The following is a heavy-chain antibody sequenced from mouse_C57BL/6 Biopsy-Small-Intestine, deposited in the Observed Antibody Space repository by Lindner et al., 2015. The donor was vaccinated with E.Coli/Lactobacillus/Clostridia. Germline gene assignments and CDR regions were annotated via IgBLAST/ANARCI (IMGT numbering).Heavy chain of an antibody. D-gene: IGHD1-1*01. Sequence: VQLQESGAELAKPGASVKLSCKASGYTFTSYWMHWVKQRPGQGLEWIGYINPSSGYTKYNQKFKDKATLTADKSSSTAYMQLSGLTYEDSAVYYCARHFTSVVATGAMDYWGQGTSVTVSS. CDR3: ARHFTSVVATGAMDY. CDR2: INPSSGYT. J-gene: IGHJ4*01. V-gene: IGHV1-7*01. CDR1: GYTFTSYW.